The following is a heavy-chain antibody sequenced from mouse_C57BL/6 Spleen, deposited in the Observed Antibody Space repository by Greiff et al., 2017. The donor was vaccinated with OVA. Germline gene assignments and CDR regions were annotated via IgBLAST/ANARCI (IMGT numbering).Heavy chain of an antibody. D-gene: IGHD2-4*01. CDR3: VSSHDYEEAMDY. Sequence: EVQLVESGGGLVQPKGSLKLSCAASGFSFNTYAMNWVRQAPGKGLEWVARIRSKSNNYATYYADSVKDRFTISRDDSESMLYLQMNNLKTEDTAMYYCVSSHDYEEAMDYWGQGTSVTVSS. CDR1: GFSFNTYA. J-gene: IGHJ4*01. V-gene: IGHV10-1*01. CDR2: IRSKSNNYAT.